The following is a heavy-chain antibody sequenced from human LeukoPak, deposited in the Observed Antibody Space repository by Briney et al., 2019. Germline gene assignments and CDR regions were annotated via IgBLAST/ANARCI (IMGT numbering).Heavy chain of an antibody. V-gene: IGHV1-24*01. D-gene: IGHD3-16*01. CDR3: ATDGNLASGGSFGY. Sequence: ASVKVSCRVSGYTLTELSMHWVRQAPGKGREWMRGFDPEDGETIYAQKFQGRVTMTEDTSTDKAYMELSSLRSEDTAVYYCATDGNLASGGSFGYWGQGTLVTVSS. CDR1: GYTLTELS. CDR2: FDPEDGET. J-gene: IGHJ4*02.